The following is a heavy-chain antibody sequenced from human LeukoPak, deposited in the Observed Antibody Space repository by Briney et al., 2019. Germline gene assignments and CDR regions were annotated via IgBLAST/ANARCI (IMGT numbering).Heavy chain of an antibody. CDR3: ARHPRDGYINWYFDL. D-gene: IGHD5-24*01. CDR2: IYPGDSDT. V-gene: IGHV5-51*01. CDR1: GYSFTSYW. Sequence: GESLKISCKGSGYSFTSYWTGWVRQMPGKGLEWMGIIYPGDSDTRYSPSFQGQVTISADKSISTAYLQWSSLKASDTAMYYCARHPRDGYINWYFDLWGRGTLVTVSS. J-gene: IGHJ2*01.